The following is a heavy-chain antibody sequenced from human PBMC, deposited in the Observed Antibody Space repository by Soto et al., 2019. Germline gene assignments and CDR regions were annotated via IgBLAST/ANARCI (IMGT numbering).Heavy chain of an antibody. CDR3: AREGLTSGYSFAY. D-gene: IGHD2-2*02. V-gene: IGHV1-18*04. J-gene: IGHJ4*02. Sequence: QVHLVQSGTEVKKPGTSVKVSCKASGYTFIDYSITWVRQAPGQGLEWMGWISASNGNTEYAQKFQGRVTMTNDTSTGTAYMELRSLRSDDTAMYYCAREGLTSGYSFAYWGQGTLVTVSS. CDR2: ISASNGNT. CDR1: GYTFIDYS.